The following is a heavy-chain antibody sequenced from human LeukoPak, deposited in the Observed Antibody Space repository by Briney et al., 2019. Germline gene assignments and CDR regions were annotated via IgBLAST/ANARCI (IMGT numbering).Heavy chain of an antibody. J-gene: IGHJ4*02. D-gene: IGHD1/OR15-1a*01. CDR1: GFTFSGSA. CDR2: IRSRANNYAT. CDR3: TGNSLGGGENDY. Sequence: PGGSLKLSCAASGFTFSGSAIHWVRQASGKGLEWVGRIRSRANNYATAYAASVNGRFTISRDDSKNTAYLHMNSLKSEDTAVYYCTGNSLGGGENDYWGQGTLVAVSS. V-gene: IGHV3-73*01.